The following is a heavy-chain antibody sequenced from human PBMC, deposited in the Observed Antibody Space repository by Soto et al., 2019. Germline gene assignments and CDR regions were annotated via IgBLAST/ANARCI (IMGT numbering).Heavy chain of an antibody. Sequence: QVQLQESGPGLVKPSQTLSLTSTVSGGSISSGGYYWSWIRQHPGKGLEWIGYIYYSGSTYYNPSLKSRVTISVDTSKNQFSLKLSSVTAADTAVYYCARMPVVSYYYYGMDVWGQGTTVTVSS. D-gene: IGHD2-15*01. CDR3: ARMPVVSYYYYGMDV. V-gene: IGHV4-31*03. CDR2: IYYSGST. J-gene: IGHJ6*02. CDR1: GGSISSGGYY.